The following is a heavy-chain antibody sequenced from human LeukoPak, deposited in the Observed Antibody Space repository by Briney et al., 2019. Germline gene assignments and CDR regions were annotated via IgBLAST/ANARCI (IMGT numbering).Heavy chain of an antibody. Sequence: GGSLRLSCAVSGFTLSSYWMTWGRQAPGKGLEWVANINQDGSEKHYVDSVKGGFTISRDNAKNSLYLQMSSLRADDTDVYYCARQTERDAYNRYWGQGTLVTVSS. CDR2: INQDGSEK. CDR3: ARQTERDAYNRY. V-gene: IGHV3-7*05. J-gene: IGHJ4*02. D-gene: IGHD5-24*01. CDR1: GFTLSSYW.